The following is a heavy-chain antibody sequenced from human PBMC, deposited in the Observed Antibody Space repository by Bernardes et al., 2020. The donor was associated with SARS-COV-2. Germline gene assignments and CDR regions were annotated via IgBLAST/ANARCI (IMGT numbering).Heavy chain of an antibody. CDR2: INKDGSET. D-gene: IGHD6-6*01. CDR3: ARIYSTSSFDFDY. CDR1: GFTFSTFW. Sequence: GGSLRLSCAASGFTFSTFWMTWVRQAPGKGLEWVANINKDGSETFYVDSVKGRFTISKDNAKNSLFMEMNTLRAEDTAVYYCARIYSTSSFDFDYWGQGTLFTVSS. V-gene: IGHV3-7*01. J-gene: IGHJ4*02.